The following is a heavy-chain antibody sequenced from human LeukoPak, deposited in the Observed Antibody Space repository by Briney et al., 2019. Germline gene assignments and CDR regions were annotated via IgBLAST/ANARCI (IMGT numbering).Heavy chain of an antibody. V-gene: IGHV3-48*01. CDR1: GFTFSSYS. CDR2: ISSSSSTI. J-gene: IGHJ6*02. Sequence: GGSLRLSCAASGFTFSSYSMNWVRQAPGKGLEWVSYISSSSSTIYYADSVKGRFTISRDNAKNSLYLQMNSLRAEDTAVYYCARDGYRSSWPILYYYYGMDVWVQGTTVTVSS. CDR3: ARDGYRSSWPILYYYYGMDV. D-gene: IGHD6-13*01.